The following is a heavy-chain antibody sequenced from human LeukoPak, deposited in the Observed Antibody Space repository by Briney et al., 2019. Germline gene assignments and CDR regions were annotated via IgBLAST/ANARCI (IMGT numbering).Heavy chain of an antibody. CDR3: ARGVRLADLYYFDY. CDR2: ISAYNGNT. D-gene: IGHD6-25*01. Sequence: ASVTVSFTASGYTFTNYGISWVRQAPGQGLEWMGWISAYNGNTNYAQKLQGRVTMTTDTSTSTAYMELRSLRSDDTAVYYCARGVRLADLYYFDYWGQGTLVTVSS. CDR1: GYTFTNYG. V-gene: IGHV1-18*01. J-gene: IGHJ4*02.